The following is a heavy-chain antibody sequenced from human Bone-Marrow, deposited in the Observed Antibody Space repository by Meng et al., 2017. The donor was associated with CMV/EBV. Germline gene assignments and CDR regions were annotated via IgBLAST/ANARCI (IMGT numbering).Heavy chain of an antibody. CDR1: GGSVSSSRYY. J-gene: IGHJ6*02. V-gene: IGHV4-39*07. D-gene: IGHD3-3*01. CDR3: ARDRGFPISRYGMDV. Sequence: SETLSLTCTVSGGSVSSSRYYWGWIRQPPGKGLEWIGSIYYGGDTYYNPSLKSRVTISIDRSKNQFSLKLNSVTVADTAVYYCARDRGFPISRYGMDVWGQGTTVTVSS. CDR2: IYYGGDT.